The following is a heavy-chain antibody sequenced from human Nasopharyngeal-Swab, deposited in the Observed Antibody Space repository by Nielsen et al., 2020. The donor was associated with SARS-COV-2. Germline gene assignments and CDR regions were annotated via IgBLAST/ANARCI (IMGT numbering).Heavy chain of an antibody. J-gene: IGHJ4*02. CDR2: IYPGDSDT. V-gene: IGHV5-51*01. Sequence: GESLKISCKGSGYSFTSYWIGWVRQMPGKGLEWMGIIYPGDSDTRYSPSFQGQVTISADKSISTAYLQWSSLKASDTAMDYCARHGRYNWNPIDYWGQGTLATVSS. CDR3: ARHGRYNWNPIDY. D-gene: IGHD1-20*01. CDR1: GYSFTSYW.